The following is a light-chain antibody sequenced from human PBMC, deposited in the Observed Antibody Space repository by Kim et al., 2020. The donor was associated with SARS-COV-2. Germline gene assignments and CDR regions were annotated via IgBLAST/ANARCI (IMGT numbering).Light chain of an antibody. V-gene: IGLV2-14*03. CDR3: SSYTTTTAVL. CDR2: DVT. CDR1: SCDIGRYNY. J-gene: IGLJ2*01. Sequence: GESITISFSGSSCDIGRYNYVSWYPQHPGKAPKLTVYDVTKRPSGVSDRFSGSKSANMASLSIFELQAEDEADYYCSSYTTTTAVLFGGGTQLTVL.